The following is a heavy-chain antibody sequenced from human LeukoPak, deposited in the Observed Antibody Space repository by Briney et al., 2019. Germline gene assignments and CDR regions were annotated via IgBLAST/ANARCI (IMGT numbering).Heavy chain of an antibody. V-gene: IGHV3-48*01. CDR2: ISSSSSTI. CDR1: GFTFSSYA. D-gene: IGHD3-10*01. J-gene: IGHJ3*02. Sequence: GGSLRLSCAASGFTFSSYAMSWVRQAPGKGLEWVSYISSSSSTIYYADSVKGRFTISGDNAKNSLYLQMNSLRAEDTAVYYCARITMVRGNHDAFDIWGQGTMVTVSS. CDR3: ARITMVRGNHDAFDI.